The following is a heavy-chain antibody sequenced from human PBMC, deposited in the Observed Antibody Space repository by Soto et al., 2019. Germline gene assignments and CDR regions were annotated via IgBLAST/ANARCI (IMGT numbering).Heavy chain of an antibody. CDR1: GGSISSGGYY. J-gene: IGHJ4*02. CDR2: IYYSGST. D-gene: IGHD3-10*01. Sequence: PSETLSLTCTVSGGSISSGGYYWSWIRQHPGKGLEWIGYIYYSGSTYYNPSLKSRVTISVDTSKDQFSLKLSSVTAADTAVYYCAGEEIYYGSGSYPENWGQGTLVTVSS. CDR3: AGEEIYYGSGSYPEN. V-gene: IGHV4-31*03.